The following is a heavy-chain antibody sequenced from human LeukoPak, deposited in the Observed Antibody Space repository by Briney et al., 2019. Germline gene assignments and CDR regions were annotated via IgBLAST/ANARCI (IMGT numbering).Heavy chain of an antibody. J-gene: IGHJ4*02. CDR2: INHSGSP. CDR3: AREAAQTRYDYVWGSYPLPYYFDY. V-gene: IGHV4-34*01. D-gene: IGHD3-16*02. CDR1: GGSFSGYY. Sequence: SETLSLTCAVYGGSFSGYYWSWIRQPPGKGLEWIGEINHSGSPNYNPSLKSRVTISVDTSKNQFSLKLSSVTAADTAVYYCAREAAQTRYDYVWGSYPLPYYFDYWGQGTLVTVSS.